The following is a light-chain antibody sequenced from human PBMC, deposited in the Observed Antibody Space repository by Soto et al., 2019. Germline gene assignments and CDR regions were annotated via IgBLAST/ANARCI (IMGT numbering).Light chain of an antibody. CDR3: QQYIHWPPGM. V-gene: IGKV3-15*01. J-gene: IGKJ1*01. CDR2: GSF. Sequence: EIVMTQSPVTLSASPGESATLSCRASQSVDNNVAWYQQKPGQAPRLLIVGSFARATGIPARFSGSGSGSEFTLTISGLQSEDFAVYYCQQYIHWPPGMFGPGTKVDIK. CDR1: QSVDNN.